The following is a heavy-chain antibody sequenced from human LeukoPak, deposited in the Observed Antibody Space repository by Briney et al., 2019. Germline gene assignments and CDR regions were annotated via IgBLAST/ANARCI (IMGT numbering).Heavy chain of an antibody. CDR3: AKERSLEIAVAGTIFGY. Sequence: GGSLRLSCAASGFTVSSNYMGWVRQAPGKGLEWVSVIYSGGDTYYADSVKGRFTISRDNSKNMIYLEMSSLKAEDTAVYYCAKERSLEIAVAGTIFGYWGQGTLVTVSS. CDR1: GFTVSSNY. J-gene: IGHJ4*02. V-gene: IGHV3-66*01. D-gene: IGHD6-19*01. CDR2: IYSGGDT.